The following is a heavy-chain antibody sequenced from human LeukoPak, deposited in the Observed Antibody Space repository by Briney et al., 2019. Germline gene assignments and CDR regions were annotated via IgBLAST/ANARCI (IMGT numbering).Heavy chain of an antibody. V-gene: IGHV1-8*01. CDR2: MNPNSGNT. J-gene: IGHJ4*02. CDR1: GYTFTSYD. CDR3: ARSRRAAAGGGCDY. D-gene: IGHD6-13*01. Sequence: ASVKVSCKASGYTFTSYDINWVRQATGQGLEWMGWMNPNSGNTGYAQKFQGRVTMTRNTSISTAYMELSSLRSEDTAVYYCARSRRAAAGGGCDYWGQGTLVNVSS.